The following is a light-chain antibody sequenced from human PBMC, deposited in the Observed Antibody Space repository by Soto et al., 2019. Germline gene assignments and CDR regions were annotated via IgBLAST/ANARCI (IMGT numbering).Light chain of an antibody. CDR1: QVISSY. J-gene: IGKJ5*01. V-gene: IGKV1-9*01. CDR3: QQLNSFPIT. Sequence: DIQLTQAPSFLSASAGDRVTITCRASQVISSYLAWYQQKPGRAPKLLIYAASTLQSGVPSRFSGSGSGTEFTLTITSLQTEDFATYSCQQLNSFPITFGQGTRLEIK. CDR2: AAS.